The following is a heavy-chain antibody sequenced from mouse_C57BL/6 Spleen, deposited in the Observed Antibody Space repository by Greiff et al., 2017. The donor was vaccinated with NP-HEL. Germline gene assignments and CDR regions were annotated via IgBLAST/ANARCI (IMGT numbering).Heavy chain of an antibody. CDR3: AKEEEVAMDY. D-gene: IGHD1-3*01. CDR2: IYPRSGNT. V-gene: IGHV1-81*01. Sequence: VQLQQSGAELARPGASVKLSCKASGYTFTSSGISWVKQRTGQGLEWIGEIYPRSGNTYYNEKFKGKATLTADKSSSTAYMELRSLTSEDSAVYFCAKEEEVAMDYWGQGTSVTVSS. J-gene: IGHJ4*01. CDR1: GYTFTSSG.